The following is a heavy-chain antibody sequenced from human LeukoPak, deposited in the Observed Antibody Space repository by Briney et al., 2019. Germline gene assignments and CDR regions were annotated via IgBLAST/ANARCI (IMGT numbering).Heavy chain of an antibody. V-gene: IGHV3-13*01. Sequence: PGGSLRLSCAASGFTFSSYDMHWVRQAPGKGLEWVSAIGTTGDTYYPGSVKIPINNSRENAKISLYLQTNSLRAGYSAVYYCARERTHYGMDVWGQGTTVTVSS. CDR1: GFTFSSYD. CDR2: IGTTGDT. J-gene: IGHJ6*02. CDR3: ARERTHYGMDV. D-gene: IGHD2-2*01.